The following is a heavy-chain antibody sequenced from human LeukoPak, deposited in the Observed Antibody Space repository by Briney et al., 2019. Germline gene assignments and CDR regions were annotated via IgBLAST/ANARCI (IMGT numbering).Heavy chain of an antibody. J-gene: IGHJ4*02. CDR2: ISTSSDTI. V-gene: IGHV3-48*04. Sequence: GGSLRLSCAASGFIFRSYSMNWVRQAPGKGLEWVSFISTSSDTISYADSVKGRFTISRDNAKNSLYLQMNSLRAEDTAVYYCARGRWLRYPVDYWGQGTLVTVSS. D-gene: IGHD5-12*01. CDR3: ARGRWLRYPVDY. CDR1: GFIFRSYS.